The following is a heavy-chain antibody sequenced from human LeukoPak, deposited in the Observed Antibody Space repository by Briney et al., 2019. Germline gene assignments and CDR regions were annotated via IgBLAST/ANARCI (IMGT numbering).Heavy chain of an antibody. Sequence: GGSLRLSSAASGFTFSSYWMHWVRQAPGKGLVWVSRIDNDGSSTSYADSVKGRFTISRDNAKNRLYVQMNSLRADDTAIYYCATGSGLWSPDYWGQGTLVTVSS. D-gene: IGHD5-18*01. CDR3: ATGSGLWSPDY. CDR2: IDNDGSST. CDR1: GFTFSSYW. V-gene: IGHV3-74*01. J-gene: IGHJ4*02.